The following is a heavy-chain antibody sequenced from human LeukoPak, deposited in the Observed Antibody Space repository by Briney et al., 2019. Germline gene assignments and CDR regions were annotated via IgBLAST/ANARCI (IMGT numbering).Heavy chain of an antibody. CDR3: VRLRRNNDRSGYYYYYDY. V-gene: IGHV3-21*01. CDR1: GYTSSDFS. CDR2: ISARSNYR. Sequence: GGSLTLSCAASGYTSSDFSVNWVRQAPGKGLEWVSSISARSNYRYYADSVRGRFTISRDDARDSLFLQMNSLRAEDTAVYFCVRLRRNNDRSGYYYYYDYWGQGTLVTASS. D-gene: IGHD3-22*01. J-gene: IGHJ4*02.